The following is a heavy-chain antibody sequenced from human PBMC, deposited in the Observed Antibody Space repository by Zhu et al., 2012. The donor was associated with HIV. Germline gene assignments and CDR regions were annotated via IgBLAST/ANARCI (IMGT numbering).Heavy chain of an antibody. CDR3: ARLRDTSGYYYPFDY. Sequence: QVQLQESGPGLVKPSETLSLTCSVSGGSTSSHYWSWIRQPPGKGLEWIGYVYYTGTTNYNPSLKSRVTISLDMSKSQFSLKLTSVTAADTAVYYCARLRDTSGYYYPFDYWGQGTLVTVSS. CDR2: VYYTGTT. J-gene: IGHJ4*02. CDR1: GGSTSSHY. V-gene: IGHV4-59*11. D-gene: IGHD3-22*01.